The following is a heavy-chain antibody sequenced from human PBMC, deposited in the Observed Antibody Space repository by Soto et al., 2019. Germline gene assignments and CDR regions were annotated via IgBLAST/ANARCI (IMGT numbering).Heavy chain of an antibody. CDR2: IWYDGSNK. CDR1: GFTFSSYG. D-gene: IGHD6-19*01. V-gene: IGHV3-33*01. Sequence: QVQLVESGGGVVQPGRSLRLSCAASGFTFSSYGMHWVRQAPGKGLEWVAVIWYDGSNKYYADSVKGRFTISRDNSKTTLYLQMNSLRAEDTAVYYCARSIAVAGTRGYYYYGMDVWGQGTTVTVSS. J-gene: IGHJ6*02. CDR3: ARSIAVAGTRGYYYYGMDV.